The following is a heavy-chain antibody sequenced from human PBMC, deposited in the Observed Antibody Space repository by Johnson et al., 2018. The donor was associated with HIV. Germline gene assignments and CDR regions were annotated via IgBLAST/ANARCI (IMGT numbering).Heavy chain of an antibody. CDR1: GFTFSSYA. CDR2: IKHDGSEK. Sequence: VQLVESGGGLIQPVGSLKLSCAASGFTFSSYAMHWVRQAPGKGLEWVANIKHDGSEKYYVDSEKGRFTISRDNAKNSLYLQMNSLRAEDTAFYYCARGEWELNAGHGFDIWGQGTMVTVSS. D-gene: IGHD1-26*01. CDR3: ARGEWELNAGHGFDI. V-gene: IGHV3-7*03. J-gene: IGHJ3*02.